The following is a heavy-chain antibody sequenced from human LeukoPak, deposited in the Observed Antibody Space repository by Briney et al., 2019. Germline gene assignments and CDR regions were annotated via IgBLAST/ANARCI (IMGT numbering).Heavy chain of an antibody. CDR1: GGFISSSIW. D-gene: IGHD2-21*01. CDR3: ARLGERRPWNWFDP. V-gene: IGHV4-39*01. CDR2: FSYIGTT. J-gene: IGHJ5*02. Sequence: PSSTLSLTWAFSGGFISSSIWWSCDRQPPGLGLMWIGSFSYIGTTYSTPPLKPRVTISVNTAKNQFSPKVFSVAATDTAVYYCARLGERRPWNWFDPWGQGTLVTVTS.